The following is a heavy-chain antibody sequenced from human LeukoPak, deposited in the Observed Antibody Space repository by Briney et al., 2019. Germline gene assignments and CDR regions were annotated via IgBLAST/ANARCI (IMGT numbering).Heavy chain of an antibody. CDR2: MNPNSGNT. J-gene: IGHJ6*03. CDR1: GYTFTSYD. Sequence: GASVKVSCKASGYTFTSYDINWVRQATGQGLEWTGWMNPNSGNTGYAQKFQGRVTMTRNTSISTAYMELSSLRSEDTAVYYCARSAASRRFTYYYYYMDVWGKGTTVTVSS. CDR3: ARSAASRRFTYYYYYMDV. V-gene: IGHV1-8*01. D-gene: IGHD6-25*01.